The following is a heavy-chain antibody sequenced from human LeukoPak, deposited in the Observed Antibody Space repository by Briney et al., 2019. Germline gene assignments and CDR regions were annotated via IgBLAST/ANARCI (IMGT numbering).Heavy chain of an antibody. J-gene: IGHJ4*02. D-gene: IGHD3-3*01. CDR2: IYYRGST. Sequence: PSETLSLTCTVSGGSISNSIYHWGWVRQPPGKGLEWIGSIYYRGSTYYNPSLKSRLTISVDTSKNQFSLKLSSVTAADTAVYYCASSLLEWLSQDTTVDYWGQGTLVTVSS. V-gene: IGHV4-39*01. CDR3: ASSLLEWLSQDTTVDY. CDR1: GGSISNSIYH.